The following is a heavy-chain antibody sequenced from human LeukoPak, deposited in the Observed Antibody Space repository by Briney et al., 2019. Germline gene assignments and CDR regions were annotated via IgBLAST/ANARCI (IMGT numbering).Heavy chain of an antibody. J-gene: IGHJ4*02. CDR1: GFTFSSYG. V-gene: IGHV3-30*03. CDR2: ISYDGSNE. CDR3: VRDRVEITVAGTVDY. Sequence: GGSLRLSCAASGFTFSSYGMHWVRQAPGKGLEWVAVISYDGSNEYYADSVKGRFTISRDNSKNTLYLQMNSLRVEDTAVYYCVRDRVEITVAGTVDYWGQGTLVTVSS. D-gene: IGHD6-19*01.